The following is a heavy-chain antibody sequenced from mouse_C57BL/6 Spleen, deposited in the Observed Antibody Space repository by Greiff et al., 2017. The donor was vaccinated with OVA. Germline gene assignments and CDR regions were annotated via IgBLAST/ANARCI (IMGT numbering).Heavy chain of an antibody. CDR2: ISYDGSN. D-gene: IGHD2-5*01. J-gene: IGHJ4*01. V-gene: IGHV3-6*01. CDR3: ARGGDYSNPYYAMDY. CDR1: GYSITSGYY. Sequence: VQLQQSGPGLVKPSQSLSLTCSVTGYSITSGYYWNWIRQFPGNKLEWMGYISYDGSNNYNPSLKNRISITRDTSKNQFFLKLNSVTTEDTATYYCARGGDYSNPYYAMDYWGQGTSVTVSS.